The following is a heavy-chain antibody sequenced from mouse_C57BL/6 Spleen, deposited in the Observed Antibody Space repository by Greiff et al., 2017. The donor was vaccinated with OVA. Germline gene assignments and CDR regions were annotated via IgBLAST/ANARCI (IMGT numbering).Heavy chain of an antibody. CDR2: IYPGSGST. Sequence: VQLQQPGAELVKPGASVKMSCKASGYTFTSYWITWVKQRPGQGLEWIGDIYPGSGSTNYNEKFKSKATLTVDTSSSTAYMQLSSLTSEDSAVYYCARGSTTVVATETWCADWGQGTLVTVSA. CDR3: ARGSTTVVATETWCAD. CDR1: GYTFTSYW. J-gene: IGHJ3*01. V-gene: IGHV1-55*01. D-gene: IGHD1-1*01.